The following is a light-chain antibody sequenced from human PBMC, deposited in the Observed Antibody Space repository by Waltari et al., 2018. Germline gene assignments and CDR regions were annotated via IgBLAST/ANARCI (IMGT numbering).Light chain of an antibody. V-gene: IGKV3-15*01. CDR3: EQYSNWPGT. Sequence: EIVMTQSPATLSVSPGERATLSCRASQSIAGNLAWYQQKPGQPPRLLIYGASTRATGFPAGFSGSGSGTEFTLTISSLQSEDFAVYYCEQYSNWPGTFGQGTKLEIK. J-gene: IGKJ2*02. CDR1: QSIAGN. CDR2: GAS.